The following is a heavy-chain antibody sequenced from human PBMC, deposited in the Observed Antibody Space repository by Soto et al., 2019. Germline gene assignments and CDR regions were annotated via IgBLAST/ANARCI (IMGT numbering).Heavy chain of an antibody. D-gene: IGHD2-8*01. CDR2: LYAGGTM. CDR1: GFTVSSSF. V-gene: IGHV3-66*01. Sequence: GGSLRLSCAASGFTVSSSFMSWVRQAPGKGLEWVSVLYAGGTMSYADSVKGRFTISRDNSNNTLYLQMSSLRVEDTAVYHCVRGAVSAIGRAFDTWGQGTMVTVSS. CDR3: VRGAVSAIGRAFDT. J-gene: IGHJ3*02.